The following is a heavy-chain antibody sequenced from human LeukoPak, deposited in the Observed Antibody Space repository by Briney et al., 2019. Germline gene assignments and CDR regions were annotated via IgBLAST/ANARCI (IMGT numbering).Heavy chain of an antibody. Sequence: SETLSLTCAVYGGSFSGYYWSWIRQPPGKGLEWIGYIYYSGSTYYSGSTNYNPSLKSRVTISVDTSKNQFSLKLSSLTAADTAVYYCARHERSSITMIRGVKPKKWFDPWGQGTLVTVSS. CDR3: ARHERSSITMIRGVKPKKWFDP. V-gene: IGHV4-59*08. CDR1: GGSFSGYY. CDR2: IYYSGSTYYSGST. J-gene: IGHJ5*02. D-gene: IGHD3-10*01.